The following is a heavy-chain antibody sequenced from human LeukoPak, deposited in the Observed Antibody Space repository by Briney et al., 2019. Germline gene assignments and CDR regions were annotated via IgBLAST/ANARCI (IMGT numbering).Heavy chain of an antibody. J-gene: IGHJ5*02. CDR2: IYSGGST. CDR1: GFTVSSNY. V-gene: IGHV3-53*01. D-gene: IGHD3-3*01. Sequence: GGSLRLSCAASGFTVSSNYMSWVRQAPGKGLEWVSVIYSGGSTYYADSVKGRFTISRDNSKNTLYLQMNSLRAEDTAVYYCAKGGYYDFWSGPQRWFDPWGQGTLVTVSS. CDR3: AKGGYYDFWSGPQRWFDP.